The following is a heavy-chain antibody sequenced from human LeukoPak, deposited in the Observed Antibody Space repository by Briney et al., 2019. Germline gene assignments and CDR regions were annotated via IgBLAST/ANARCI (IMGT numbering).Heavy chain of an antibody. D-gene: IGHD6-6*01. J-gene: IGHJ4*02. CDR2: ISIYNGNT. CDR3: ARNHYSSSSDY. V-gene: IGHV1-18*04. CDR1: GYTFTSYG. Sequence: ASVKVSGKASGYTFTSYGISWVRQAPGQGLEWMGWISIYNGNTNYAEKIQGRVTMTTDTSTNTAFMELRSLRSDDTAMYYCARNHYSSSSDYWGQGTLVTVSS.